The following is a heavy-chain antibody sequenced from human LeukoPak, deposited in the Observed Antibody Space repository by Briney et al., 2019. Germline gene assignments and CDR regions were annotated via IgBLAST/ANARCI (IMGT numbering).Heavy chain of an antibody. CDR3: ASRWVLTGEPY. J-gene: IGHJ4*02. D-gene: IGHD7-27*01. CDR2: ISLSGST. Sequence: PSGTLSLTCAVSGDSISNSNWWTWVRQPPGKGLEWIGEISLSGSTNYNPSLKSRVTVSFDKSNNQFSLKLSSVTAADTAVYYCASRWVLTGEPYWGQGTLATVSS. CDR1: GDSISNSNW. V-gene: IGHV4-4*02.